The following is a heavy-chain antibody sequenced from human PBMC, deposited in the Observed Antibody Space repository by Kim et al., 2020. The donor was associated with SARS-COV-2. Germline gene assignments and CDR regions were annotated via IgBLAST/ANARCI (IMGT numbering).Heavy chain of an antibody. CDR1: GFTFSSYG. CDR3: AKDTWSGGSSGWYFDY. D-gene: IGHD6-19*01. V-gene: IGHV3-30*18. Sequence: GGSLRLSCAASGFTFSSYGMHWVRQAPGKGLEWVAVISYDGSNKYYADSVKGRFTISRDNSKNTLYLQMNSLRAEDTAVYYCAKDTWSGGSSGWYFDYWGQGTLGTVSS. CDR2: ISYDGSNK. J-gene: IGHJ4*02.